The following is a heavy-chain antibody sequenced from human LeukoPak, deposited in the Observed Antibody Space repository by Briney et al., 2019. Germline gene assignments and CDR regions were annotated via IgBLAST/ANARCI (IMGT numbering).Heavy chain of an antibody. V-gene: IGHV4-4*07. CDR3: AGDKWDSTPWYFDL. CDR1: GGSISSYY. J-gene: IGHJ2*01. D-gene: IGHD2-2*01. Sequence: SETLSLTCTVSGGSISSYYWSWIRQPAGKGLEWIGRIYTSGSTNYNPSLKSRLTMSVDTSKNQFSLKLSSVTAADTAVYYCAGDKWDSTPWYFDLWGRGTLVTVSS. CDR2: IYTSGST.